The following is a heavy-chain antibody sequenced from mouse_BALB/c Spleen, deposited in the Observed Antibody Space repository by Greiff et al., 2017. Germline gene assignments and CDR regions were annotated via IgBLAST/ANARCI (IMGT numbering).Heavy chain of an antibody. CDR3: ARSEYHWYFDV. Sequence: VQLQQPGAELVKPGASVKLSCKASGYTFTSYWMHWVKQRPGQGLEWIGEIDPSDSYTNYNQKFKGKATLTVDKSSSTAYMQLSSLTSEDSAVYYCARSEYHWYFDVWGAGTTVTVSS. V-gene: IGHV1-69*02. D-gene: IGHD5-1*01. CDR2: IDPSDSYT. J-gene: IGHJ1*01. CDR1: GYTFTSYW.